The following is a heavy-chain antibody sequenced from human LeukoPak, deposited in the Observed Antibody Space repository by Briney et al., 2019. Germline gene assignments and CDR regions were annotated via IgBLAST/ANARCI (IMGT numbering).Heavy chain of an antibody. Sequence: SETLSLTCTVSGDSISTHDWWSWVRQPPGKGLEWIGEIYHSGSANYNPSLKSRVTMSVDTSKNQFSLKLSSVTAADTAVYYCARDFGGWTPGGYYYYYMDVWGKGTTVTISS. J-gene: IGHJ6*03. CDR1: GDSISTHDW. D-gene: IGHD6-19*01. CDR2: IYHSGSA. CDR3: ARDFGGWTPGGYYYYYMDV. V-gene: IGHV4-4*02.